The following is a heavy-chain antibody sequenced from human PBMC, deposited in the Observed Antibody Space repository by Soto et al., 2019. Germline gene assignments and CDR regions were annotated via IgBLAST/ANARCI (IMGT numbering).Heavy chain of an antibody. CDR1: VGSISSDNW. CDR3: ARASASSMLRGVIIN. J-gene: IGHJ4*02. Sequence: PSETLSLTCAVSVGSISSDNWWSWVRQPPGKGLEWIGEMYHSGNTNYNPSLKSRVTISVDKSKNQFSMKMTSVTAADTALYYCARASASSMLRGVIINWGQGTQVTVSS. D-gene: IGHD3-10*01. CDR2: MYHSGNT. V-gene: IGHV4-4*02.